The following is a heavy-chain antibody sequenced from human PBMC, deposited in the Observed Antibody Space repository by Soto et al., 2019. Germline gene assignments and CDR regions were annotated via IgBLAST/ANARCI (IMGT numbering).Heavy chain of an antibody. D-gene: IGHD3-10*01. V-gene: IGHV1-18*01. J-gene: IGHJ4*02. CDR2: ISAYNGNT. CDR1: GYTFSNYG. CDR3: TRDTYYYGSGSYSAWDS. Sequence: ASVKVSCKASGYTFSNYGISWVRQAPGQGLEWMGWISAYNGNTHFAQKLQGRVTMTTDTSTSTAYMELGSLRSDDTAVYYCTRDTYYYGSGSYSAWDSWGQGTLVTVSS.